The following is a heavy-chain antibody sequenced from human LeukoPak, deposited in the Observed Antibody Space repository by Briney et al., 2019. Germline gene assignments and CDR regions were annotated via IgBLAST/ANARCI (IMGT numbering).Heavy chain of an antibody. CDR3: ASYMRGSGVPIERYFHH. Sequence: SETLSLTCTVSGTSISTYYWSWIRQPPGKGLEWIAYIYYSGNTNYNPSLKGRVTISVDTSKNQFSLKLSSVTAADMAVYYCASYMRGSGVPIERYFHHWGQGTLVTVSS. V-gene: IGHV4-59*08. J-gene: IGHJ1*01. D-gene: IGHD3-10*01. CDR1: GTSISTYY. CDR2: IYYSGNT.